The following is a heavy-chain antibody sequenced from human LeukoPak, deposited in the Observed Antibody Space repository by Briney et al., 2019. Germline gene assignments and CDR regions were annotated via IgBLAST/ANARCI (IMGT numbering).Heavy chain of an antibody. CDR2: TNTDGSST. CDR3: VAKLTGGYY. Sequence: GGSLRLSCAASGFTFSSYWMHWVRQAPGKGLMWVSRTNTDGSSTNYADSVKGRFTISRDNAKNTLYLQMNSLRAEDTAVYYCVAKLTGGYYWGQGTLVTVSS. J-gene: IGHJ4*02. V-gene: IGHV3-74*01. D-gene: IGHD7-27*01. CDR1: GFTFSSYW.